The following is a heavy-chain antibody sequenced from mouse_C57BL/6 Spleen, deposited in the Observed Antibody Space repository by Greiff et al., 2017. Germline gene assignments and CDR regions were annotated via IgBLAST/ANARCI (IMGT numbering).Heavy chain of an antibody. J-gene: IGHJ2*01. CDR2: IYPGSGST. CDR1: GYTFTSYW. CDR3: ARRTVYFDD. Sequence: QVQLKESGAELVKPGASVKMSCKASGYTFTSYWITWVKQRPGQGLEWIGDIYPGSGSTNYNEKFKSKATLTVDTSSSTAYMQLSSLTSEDSAVYYCARRTVYFDDWGQGTTLTVSS. V-gene: IGHV1-55*01.